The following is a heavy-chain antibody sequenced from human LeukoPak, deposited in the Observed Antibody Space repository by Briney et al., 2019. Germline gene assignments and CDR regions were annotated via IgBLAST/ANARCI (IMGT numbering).Heavy chain of an antibody. CDR3: ARTDTAMVTVGY. CDR2: INPNTGGT. J-gene: IGHJ4*02. CDR1: GYTFTSYY. Sequence: ASVKVSCKASGYTFTSYYMHWVRQAPGQGLEWMGWINPNTGGTNYAQKFQGRVTMTRDTSITTAYMELSSLRSDDTAVYYCARTDTAMVTVGYWGQGTLVTVSS. V-gene: IGHV1-2*02. D-gene: IGHD5-18*01.